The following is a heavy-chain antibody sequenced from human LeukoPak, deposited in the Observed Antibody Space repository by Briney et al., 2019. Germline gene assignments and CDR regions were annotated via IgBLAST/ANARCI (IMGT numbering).Heavy chain of an antibody. CDR1: GGSISSYY. D-gene: IGHD3-10*01. CDR2: IYYSGST. CDR3: ARQAGLWFGELWYFDY. Sequence: SETLSLTYSVSGGSISSYYWSWIRQPPGKGLEWIRYIYYSGSTNYNPSLKSRVTISVDTSKNQFSLKLSSVTAADTAVYYCARQAGLWFGELWYFDYWGQGTLVTVSS. V-gene: IGHV4-59*08. J-gene: IGHJ4*02.